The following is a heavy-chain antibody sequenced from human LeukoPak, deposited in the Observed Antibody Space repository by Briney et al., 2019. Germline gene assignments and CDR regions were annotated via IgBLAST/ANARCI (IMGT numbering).Heavy chain of an antibody. Sequence: SETLSLTCTVSGYSISSEYDWCCMRQPPGKGLGLIGSIYYSGTTYYNPSLKSRVTMSVDTSKNQFSLKLTSVTAADTAVYYCASDSFYVSGGYFYDWGQGTTVTVSS. D-gene: IGHD3-22*01. CDR2: IYYSGTT. CDR3: ASDSFYVSGGYFYD. V-gene: IGHV4-38-2*02. CDR1: GYSISSEYD. J-gene: IGHJ4*02.